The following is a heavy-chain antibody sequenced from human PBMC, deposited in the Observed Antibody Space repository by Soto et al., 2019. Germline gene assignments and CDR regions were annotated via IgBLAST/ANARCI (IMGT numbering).Heavy chain of an antibody. Sequence: QVQLQQWGAGLLKPSETLSLTCAVYGGSFSGYYWSWIRQPPGKGLEWIGEINHSGSTNYNPSLKSRVTISVDTSKNQFSLKLSSVTAADTAVYYCARGPSTMVRGVNKTRAPFDYWGQGTLVTVSS. V-gene: IGHV4-34*01. D-gene: IGHD3-10*01. CDR3: ARGPSTMVRGVNKTRAPFDY. CDR2: INHSGST. J-gene: IGHJ4*02. CDR1: GGSFSGYY.